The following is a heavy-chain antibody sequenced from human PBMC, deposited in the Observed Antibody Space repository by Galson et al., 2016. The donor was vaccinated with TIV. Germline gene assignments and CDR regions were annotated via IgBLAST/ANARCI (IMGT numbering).Heavy chain of an antibody. D-gene: IGHD3-10*01. Sequence: SLRLSCAASGFTFTTFGMHWVRQAPGKGLEWVALIWSDGSKKYYADSVKGRFTISRDNSNNTLYLQMNSLRAEDTAVYYCVRGRSGLDVWGQGVRVTVSS. CDR2: IWSDGSKK. CDR3: VRGRSGLDV. J-gene: IGHJ4*02. CDR1: GFTFTTFG. V-gene: IGHV3-33*01.